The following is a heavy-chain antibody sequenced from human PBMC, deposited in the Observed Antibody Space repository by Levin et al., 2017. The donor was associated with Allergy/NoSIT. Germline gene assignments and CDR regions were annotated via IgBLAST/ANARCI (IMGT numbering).Heavy chain of an antibody. CDR1: GFTFDNYA. CDR2: VSGGRGST. V-gene: IGHV3-23*01. Sequence: GGSLRLSCAASGFTFDNYAMGWVRQAPGKGLEWVSAVSGGRGSTFYADSVKGRFSISRDTSKNTLYLQMNSLRADDTAVYHCAKLLWNYYDRSGTVCFEHWGQGTLVTVSS. J-gene: IGHJ4*02. D-gene: IGHD3-22*01. CDR3: AKLLWNYYDRSGTVCFEH.